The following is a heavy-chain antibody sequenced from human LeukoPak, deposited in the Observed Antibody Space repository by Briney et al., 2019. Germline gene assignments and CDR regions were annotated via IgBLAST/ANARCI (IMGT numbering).Heavy chain of an antibody. CDR1: GYSFTSYW. V-gene: IGHV5-51*01. Sequence: GESLKISCKGSGYSFTSYWIGWVRQMPGKGLEWMGIIYPGDSDTRYSPFFQGQVTISADKSISTAYLQWSSLKASDTAMYYCARTSGYCSSTSCPAGFDPWGQGTLVTVSS. D-gene: IGHD2-2*01. CDR3: ARTSGYCSSTSCPAGFDP. J-gene: IGHJ5*02. CDR2: IYPGDSDT.